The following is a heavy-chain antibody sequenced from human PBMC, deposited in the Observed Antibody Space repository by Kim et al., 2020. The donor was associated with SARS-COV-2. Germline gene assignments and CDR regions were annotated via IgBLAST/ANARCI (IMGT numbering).Heavy chain of an antibody. CDR2: IKQDGSEK. D-gene: IGHD3-16*02. V-gene: IGHV3-7*01. CDR3: ARGGDYDYVWGSYRYSTDDAFDI. J-gene: IGHJ3*02. CDR1: GFTFSSYW. Sequence: GGSLRLSCAASGFTFSSYWMSWVRQAPGKGLEWVANIKQDGSEKYYVDSVKGRFTISRDNAKNSLYLQMNSLRAEDTAVYYCARGGDYDYVWGSYRYSTDDAFDIWGQGTMVTVSS.